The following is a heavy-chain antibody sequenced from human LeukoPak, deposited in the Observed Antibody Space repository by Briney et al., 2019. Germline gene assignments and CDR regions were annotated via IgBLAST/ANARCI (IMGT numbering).Heavy chain of an antibody. J-gene: IGHJ4*02. CDR1: GFTFDDYA. Sequence: GGSLRLSCAASGFTFDDYAMHWVRQAPGKGLEWVSGISWNSGSIGYADSVKGRFTISRDNAKNSLYLQMSSLRAEDMALYYCAKADCSSTSCYAGYWGQGTLVTVSS. D-gene: IGHD2-2*01. V-gene: IGHV3-9*03. CDR2: ISWNSGSI. CDR3: AKADCSSTSCYAGY.